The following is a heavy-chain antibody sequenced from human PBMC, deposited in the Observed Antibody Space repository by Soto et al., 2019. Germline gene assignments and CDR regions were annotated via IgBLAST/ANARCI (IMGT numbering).Heavy chain of an antibody. CDR1: GFTFSSYG. J-gene: IGHJ6*02. Sequence: GGSLRLSCVGSGFTFSSYGMHWVRQAPGKGLEWVAVISDDGNDKYYADSVKGRFTVSRDDSKNTLNLQMNSLRAEDTAVYSCARDKSHYDFWSGYALGYYYGMDVWGQGTTVTVSS. CDR3: ARDKSHYDFWSGYALGYYYGMDV. V-gene: IGHV3-30*03. D-gene: IGHD3-3*01. CDR2: ISDDGNDK.